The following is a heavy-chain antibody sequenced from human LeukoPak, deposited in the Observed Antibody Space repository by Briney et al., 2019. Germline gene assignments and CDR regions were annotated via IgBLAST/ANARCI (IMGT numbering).Heavy chain of an antibody. D-gene: IGHD2-21*01. Sequence: GGSLRLSCAASGFTFSSYAMSWVRQAPGKGLEWVSAISGSGGSPYYADSVKGRSTISRDNSKNTLYLQMNSLRDEDTAVYCCAREQYCGGDCYDAGSDYWGQGTLVTVSS. J-gene: IGHJ4*02. CDR3: AREQYCGGDCYDAGSDY. CDR1: GFTFSSYA. CDR2: ISGSGGSP. V-gene: IGHV3-23*01.